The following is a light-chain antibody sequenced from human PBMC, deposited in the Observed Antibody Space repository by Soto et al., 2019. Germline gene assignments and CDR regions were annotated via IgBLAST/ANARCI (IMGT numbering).Light chain of an antibody. V-gene: IGLV2-14*01. CDR2: DVS. CDR3: TSYTSSTTLV. Sequence: QSVLTQPASVSGSPGQSITISCTGTSSDVGGYNYVSWYQQHPGKAPKLMIYDVSNRPSGVSNRFSGAKSGNTASLTTSGLQAGDEADYYFTSYTSSTTLVFGGGTKLTV. J-gene: IGLJ2*01. CDR1: SSDVGGYNY.